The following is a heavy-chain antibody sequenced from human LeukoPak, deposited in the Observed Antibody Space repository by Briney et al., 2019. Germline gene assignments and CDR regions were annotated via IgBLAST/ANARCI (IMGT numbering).Heavy chain of an antibody. Sequence: AASVKVSCKASGYTFTGYYMHWVRQAPGQGLEWMGWINPNSGGTNYAQKFQGRVTTTRDASISTAYMELSRLRSDDTAVYYCASFEYSSSRGAFDIWGQGTMVTVSS. D-gene: IGHD6-6*01. V-gene: IGHV1-2*02. CDR3: ASFEYSSSRGAFDI. CDR1: GYTFTGYY. CDR2: INPNSGGT. J-gene: IGHJ3*02.